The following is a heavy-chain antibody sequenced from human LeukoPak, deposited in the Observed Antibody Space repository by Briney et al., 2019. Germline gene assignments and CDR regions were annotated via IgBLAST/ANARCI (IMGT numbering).Heavy chain of an antibody. Sequence: GGSLRLSCAASGFTFSSYAMSWVRQTPGKGLEWVSGITASGVSTYHADSVKGRFTISRDNSINTLNLQMNNLRAEDTAIYYCAKGLGFWSGYYTPFDYWGQGSSVTVSS. CDR2: ITASGVST. V-gene: IGHV3-23*01. CDR3: AKGLGFWSGYYTPFDY. CDR1: GFTFSSYA. D-gene: IGHD3-3*01. J-gene: IGHJ4*02.